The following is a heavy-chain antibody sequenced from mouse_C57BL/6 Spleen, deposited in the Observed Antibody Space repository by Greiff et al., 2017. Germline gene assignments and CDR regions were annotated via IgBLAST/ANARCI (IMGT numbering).Heavy chain of an antibody. CDR2: ISSGGSYT. J-gene: IGHJ2*01. D-gene: IGHD1-1*01. CDR3: ARRDYYGSRSYYFDY. CDR1: GFTFSSYG. V-gene: IGHV5-6*02. Sequence: DVMLVESGGDLVKPGGSLKLSCAASGFTFSSYGMSWVRQTPDKRLEWVATISSGGSYTYYPDSVKGRFTISRDNAKNTLYLQMSSLKSEDTAMYYCARRDYYGSRSYYFDYWGQGTTLTVSS.